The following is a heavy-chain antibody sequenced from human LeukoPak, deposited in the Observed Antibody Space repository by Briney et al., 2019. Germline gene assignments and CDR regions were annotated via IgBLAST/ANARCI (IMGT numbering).Heavy chain of an antibody. CDR1: GFTVSSNY. D-gene: IGHD6-13*01. Sequence: PGGSLRLSCAASGFTVSSNYMSWVRQAPGKGLEWVSVIYSGGSTYYADSVKGRFTISRDNSKNTLYLQMNSLRAEDTAVYYCARARSSSDYYYYMDVWGKGTTVTVSS. CDR2: IYSGGST. V-gene: IGHV3-53*01. J-gene: IGHJ6*03. CDR3: ARARSSSDYYYYMDV.